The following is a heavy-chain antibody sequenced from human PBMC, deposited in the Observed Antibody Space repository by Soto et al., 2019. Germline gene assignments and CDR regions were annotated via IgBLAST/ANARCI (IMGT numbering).Heavy chain of an antibody. CDR3: AKLPFYGSGLSDAFDI. V-gene: IGHV3-23*01. Sequence: EVQLLESGGGLVQPGGSLRLSCAASGFTFSSYAMSWVRQAPGKGLEWVSAISGSGGSTYYADSVKGRFTISRDNSKNTLYLKMNSLRAEDTAVYYCAKLPFYGSGLSDAFDIWGQGTMVTVS. CDR1: GFTFSSYA. D-gene: IGHD3-10*01. CDR2: ISGSGGST. J-gene: IGHJ3*02.